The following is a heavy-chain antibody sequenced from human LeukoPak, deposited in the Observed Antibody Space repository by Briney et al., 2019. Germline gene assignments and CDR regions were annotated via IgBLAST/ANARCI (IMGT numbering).Heavy chain of an antibody. CDR3: ARLSKIATAGPNYYHSIDV. CDR2: IYYSGST. V-gene: IGHV4-59*01. CDR1: GCSITNYY. D-gene: IGHD6-13*01. J-gene: IGHJ6*01. Sequence: SETLSLTCTVSGCSITNYYWTWIRQPPGKGLEWIGYIYYSGSTNCNPSLKSRVTISVDTSKNQFSLKLSSVTAADTALYYCARLSKIATAGPNYYHSIDVWGQGAMVTVSS.